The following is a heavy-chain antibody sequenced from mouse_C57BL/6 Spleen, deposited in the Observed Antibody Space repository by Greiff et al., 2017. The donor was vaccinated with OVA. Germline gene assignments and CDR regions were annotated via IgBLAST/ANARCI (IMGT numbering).Heavy chain of an antibody. CDR1: GYTFTSYW. CDR3: ARGGSSHWYFDV. V-gene: IGHV1-50*01. D-gene: IGHD1-1*01. Sequence: VQLQQPGAELVKPGASVKLSCKASGYTFTSYWMQWVKQRPGQGLEWIGEIDPSDSYTNYNQKFKGKATLTVVTSSSTAYMQLSSLTSEDSAVYYCARGGSSHWYFDVWGTGTTVTVSS. CDR2: IDPSDSYT. J-gene: IGHJ1*03.